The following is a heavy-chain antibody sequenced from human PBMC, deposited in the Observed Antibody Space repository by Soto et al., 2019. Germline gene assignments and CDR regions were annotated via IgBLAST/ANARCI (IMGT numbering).Heavy chain of an antibody. D-gene: IGHD2-15*01. J-gene: IGHJ3*02. Sequence: GGSLRLSCAASGFTFGSYWMDWVRQAPGKGLEWVSRINGDGRRTTYADSVKGRFTISRDNSKNTLYLQMNSLRAEDTAVYYCAKYRWSYDAFEIWGQGTMVTVSS. V-gene: IGHV3-74*03. CDR3: AKYRWSYDAFEI. CDR2: INGDGRRT. CDR1: GFTFGSYW.